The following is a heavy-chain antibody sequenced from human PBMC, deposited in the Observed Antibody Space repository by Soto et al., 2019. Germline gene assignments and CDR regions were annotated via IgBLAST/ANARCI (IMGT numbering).Heavy chain of an antibody. CDR1: GFTFSSYG. D-gene: IGHD1-26*01. CDR2: IWDDGSNK. J-gene: IGHJ4*02. V-gene: IGHV3-33*03. Sequence: QVQLVESGGGVVQPGRSLRLSCAASGFTFSSYGMHWFRQAPGKGLEWVAVIWDDGSNKYYADSVKGRFTISRDNSKNTLDLQMNSLRAEDTAVSYCASLRGSYVDYWGQGTLVTVSS. CDR3: ASLRGSYVDY.